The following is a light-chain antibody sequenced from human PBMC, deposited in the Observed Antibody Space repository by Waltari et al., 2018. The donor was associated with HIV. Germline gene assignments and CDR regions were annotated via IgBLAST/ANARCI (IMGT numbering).Light chain of an antibody. J-gene: IGLJ1*01. CDR1: SSDVGDYQS. V-gene: IGLV2-11*01. CDR2: DVS. Sequence: QSALTQPRSVSGSPGQSVTISCTGTSSDVGDYQSVHWYQQHPGKAPKLMIDDVSKCPSGVPDRFSGSKSGNTASLTISGLQAEDEADYYCCSYAGTYTYVFGTGTKVTVL. CDR3: CSYAGTYTYV.